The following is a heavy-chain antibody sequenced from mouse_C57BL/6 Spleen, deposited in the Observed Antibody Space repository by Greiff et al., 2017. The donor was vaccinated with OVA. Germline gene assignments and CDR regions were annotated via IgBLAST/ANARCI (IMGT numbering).Heavy chain of an antibody. Sequence: VQLQQPGAELVKPGASVKMSCKASGYTFTSYWITWVKQRPGQGLEWIGDIYPGSGSTNYNEKFKSKATLTVDTSSSTAYMQRSSLTSEDSAVYYCARGGLYGSTDYFDYWGQGTTLTVSS. CDR1: GYTFTSYW. CDR3: ARGGLYGSTDYFDY. D-gene: IGHD1-1*01. CDR2: IYPGSGST. V-gene: IGHV1-55*01. J-gene: IGHJ2*01.